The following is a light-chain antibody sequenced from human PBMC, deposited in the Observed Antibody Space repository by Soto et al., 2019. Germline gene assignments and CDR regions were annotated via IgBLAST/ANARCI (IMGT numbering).Light chain of an antibody. Sequence: NVWTTSPVPFSFSPGGHTALSCTASPTVQFNYVAWSPQKPGQAPRLLINAASNRATGIPDRFSGSGSGMDFTLTISSLDPEDFAVYYCQQYGESHWTFGQGTK. CDR3: QQYGESHWT. V-gene: IGKV3-20*01. J-gene: IGKJ1*01. CDR2: AAS. CDR1: PTVQFNY.